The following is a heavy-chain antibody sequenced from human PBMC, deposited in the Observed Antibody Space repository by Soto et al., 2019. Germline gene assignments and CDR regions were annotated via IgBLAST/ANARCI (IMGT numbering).Heavy chain of an antibody. CDR3: ARDSPMTGIATFDI. J-gene: IGHJ3*02. D-gene: IGHD2-21*01. Sequence: EVRLVESGGGLVQPGGSLRLSCAASGFTLSNYDMHWVRQSPGKGLEWVSTIGAPGDAYYFGSVSGRFTISRDNAKNSLYLQLNNLRAGDTAVYYCARDSPMTGIATFDIWGQGTMVTVSS. V-gene: IGHV3-13*01. CDR1: GFTLSNYD. CDR2: IGAPGDA.